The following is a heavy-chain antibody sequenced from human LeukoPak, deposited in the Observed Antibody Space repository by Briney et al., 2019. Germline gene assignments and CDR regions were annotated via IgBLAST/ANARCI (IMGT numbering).Heavy chain of an antibody. CDR3: ARAGYGDPHFDF. Sequence: GGSLRLSCAASGFTFSNYGMHWVRQAPGKGLECVAAIWYDGSNKYYGDSVKGRFTISRDNSKSTLYLQMNSLRAEDTAAYYCARAGYGDPHFDFWGQGTLVTVSS. CDR1: GFTFSNYG. V-gene: IGHV3-33*01. CDR2: IWYDGSNK. J-gene: IGHJ4*02. D-gene: IGHD4-17*01.